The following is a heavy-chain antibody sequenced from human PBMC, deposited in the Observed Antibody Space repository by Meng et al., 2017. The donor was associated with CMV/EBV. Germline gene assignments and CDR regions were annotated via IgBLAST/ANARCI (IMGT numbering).Heavy chain of an antibody. Sequence: SETLSLTCTVSGGSISSGGYYWSWIRPHPGKGLEWIGYIYYSGSTYYNPSLKSQVTIPVDTSKNQFSLKLSSVTAADTAVYYCARDRVASRNGMDVWGQGNTVTVSS. V-gene: IGHV4-31*01. CDR3: ARDRVASRNGMDV. J-gene: IGHJ6*02. CDR1: GGSISSGGYY. CDR2: IYYSGST.